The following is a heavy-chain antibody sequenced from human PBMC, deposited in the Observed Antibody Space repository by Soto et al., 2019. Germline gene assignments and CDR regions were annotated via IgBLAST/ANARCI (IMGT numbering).Heavy chain of an antibody. V-gene: IGHV3-74*03. CDR2: INTDGTSP. CDR3: ARRWEYFYMDV. J-gene: IGHJ6*03. CDR1: GFTFSSYW. D-gene: IGHD1-26*01. Sequence: EVQLVESGGALVQPGGSLRLSCAASGFTFSSYWMHWVRQAPGKGLVWVSRINTDGTSPKYADSVKGRFTISRDNAKNTLYLQMNSLRDEDTAVYSWARRWEYFYMDVWGTGTTVTVSS.